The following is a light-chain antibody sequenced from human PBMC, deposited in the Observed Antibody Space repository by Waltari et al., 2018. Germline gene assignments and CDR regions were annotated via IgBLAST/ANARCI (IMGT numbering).Light chain of an antibody. V-gene: IGKV4-1*01. Sequence: VMTQSPDSLTVSPGERATINCRSSQSVSDHVNNKNYLAWYRQKPGQPPKLLISWASTREFGVPDRFSGSGSGTEFTLTISSLQPEDVVVYYCQQYYNTPPTFGQGTKVEIK. CDR3: QQYYNTPPT. CDR1: QSVSDHVNNKNY. J-gene: IGKJ1*01. CDR2: WAS.